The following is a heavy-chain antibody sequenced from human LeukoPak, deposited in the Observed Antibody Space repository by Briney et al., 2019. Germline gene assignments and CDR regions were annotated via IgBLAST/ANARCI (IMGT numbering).Heavy chain of an antibody. V-gene: IGHV1-46*01. CDR3: ASEWMRGTVPLDY. J-gene: IGHJ4*02. CDR2: IHPSSGDT. CDR1: GYTFTGYY. D-gene: IGHD4-17*01. Sequence: ASVKVSCKASGYTFTGYYIHWVRRAPGQGLEWMALIHPSSGDTGYAQKFQGRVTITADKSTSTAYMELSSLRSEDTAVYYCASEWMRGTVPLDYWGQGTLVTVSS.